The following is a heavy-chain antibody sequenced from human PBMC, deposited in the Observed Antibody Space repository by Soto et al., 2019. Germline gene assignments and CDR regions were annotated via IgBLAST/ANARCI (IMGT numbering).Heavy chain of an antibody. CDR2: IYWDDDK. CDR3: AHTTGADEWFGVDY. J-gene: IGHJ4*02. D-gene: IGHD3-10*01. Sequence: QITLKESGPTLVKPTQILTLTWTFSGYSLSTSGVSVGWIRQPPGKALEWLALIYWDDDKRYSPSLKSRLTITKDTSKNQVVLTMTNMDPVDTATYYCAHTTGADEWFGVDYWGQGTLVTVSS. V-gene: IGHV2-5*02. CDR1: GYSLSTSGVS.